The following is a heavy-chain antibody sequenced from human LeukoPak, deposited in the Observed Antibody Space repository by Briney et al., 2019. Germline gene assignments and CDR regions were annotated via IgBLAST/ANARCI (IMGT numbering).Heavy chain of an antibody. CDR2: IPYDGSNK. J-gene: IGHJ4*02. D-gene: IGHD1-26*01. Sequence: GGSLRLSCAASGFTFSSYGMHWVRQAPGKGLEWVTFIPYDGSNKYYVDSVKGRFTISRDKNTLYLQMNSLREEDTAVYYCAKAVGKYSGSSLDYWGQGTPVTVSS. CDR3: AKAVGKYSGSSLDY. V-gene: IGHV3-30*02. CDR1: GFTFSSYG.